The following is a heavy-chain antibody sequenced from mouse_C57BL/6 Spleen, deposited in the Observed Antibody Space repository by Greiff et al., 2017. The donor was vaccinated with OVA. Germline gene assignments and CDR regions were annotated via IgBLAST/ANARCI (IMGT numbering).Heavy chain of an antibody. J-gene: IGHJ3*01. V-gene: IGHV1-72*01. CDR3: ARDYDYDGYSWFAY. CDR1: GYTFTSYW. D-gene: IGHD2-3*01. Sequence: QVQLKQPGAELVKPGASVKLSCKASGYTFTSYWMHWVKQRPGRGLEWIGRIDPNSGGTKYNEKFKSKATLTVDKPSSTAYMQLSSLTSEDSAVYYCARDYDYDGYSWFAYWGQGTLVTVSA. CDR2: IDPNSGGT.